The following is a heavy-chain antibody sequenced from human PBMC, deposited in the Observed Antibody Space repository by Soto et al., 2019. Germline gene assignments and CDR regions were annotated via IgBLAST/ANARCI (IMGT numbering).Heavy chain of an antibody. CDR3: ARGQWDCSGGSCLYWYFDL. CDR1: GGSFSGYY. Sequence: QVQLQQWGAGLLKPSDTLSLTCAVYGGSFSGYYWSWIRQPPGKGLEWIGEISHSERTNYNPSLKDRVTISVDTSKNQFSLKLSSVTAADTAVYYCARGQWDCSGGSCLYWYFDLWGRGTLVTVSS. V-gene: IGHV4-34*01. CDR2: ISHSERT. J-gene: IGHJ2*01. D-gene: IGHD2-15*01.